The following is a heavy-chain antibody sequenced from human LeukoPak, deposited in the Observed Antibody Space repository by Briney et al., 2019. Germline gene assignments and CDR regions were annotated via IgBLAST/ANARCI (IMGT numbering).Heavy chain of an antibody. CDR2: IYYSGST. D-gene: IGHD2-15*01. J-gene: IGHJ5*02. V-gene: IGHV4-61*01. CDR1: GGSVSSGSYY. Sequence: SETLSLTCTVSGGSVSSGSYYWSWIRQPPGKGLAWIGYIYYSGSTNYNPSLKSRVTISVDTSKNQFSLKLSSVTAADTAVYHCAARHCSGGRCYFDPWGQGTLVTVSS. CDR3: AARHCSGGRCYFDP.